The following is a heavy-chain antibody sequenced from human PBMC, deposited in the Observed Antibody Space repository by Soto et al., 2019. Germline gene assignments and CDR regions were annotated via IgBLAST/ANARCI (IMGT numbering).Heavy chain of an antibody. CDR1: GGTSTRYA. CDR2: IVPMFGTS. J-gene: IGHJ4*02. Sequence: QERLVQSGAEVRKPGSSVKVSCKVTGGTSTRYAINWVRQAPGQGLEWMGGIVPMFGTSKYAQKFQCRVTITADTSTNIDYMELRILRSEATAVYYFNWVSEYDFWSGYLWGQGTLVSVSS. V-gene: IGHV1-69*06. CDR3: NWVSEYDFWSGYL. D-gene: IGHD3-3*01.